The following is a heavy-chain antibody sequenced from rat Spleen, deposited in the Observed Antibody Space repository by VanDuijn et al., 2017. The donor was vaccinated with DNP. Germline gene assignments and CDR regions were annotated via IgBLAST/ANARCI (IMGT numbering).Heavy chain of an antibody. CDR1: GFTFSTYW. Sequence: EVQLVETGGGLVQPGRSLKLSCVASGFTFSTYWMFWIRQAPGKGLEWVASINAVGGSTYYSDSVMGRFTISRDNAKSTLYLQMDSLRSEDSATYYCATENSGYGDFDYWGQGVMVTVSS. CDR2: INAVGGST. V-gene: IGHV5-58*01. J-gene: IGHJ2*01. CDR3: ATENSGYGDFDY. D-gene: IGHD4-3*01.